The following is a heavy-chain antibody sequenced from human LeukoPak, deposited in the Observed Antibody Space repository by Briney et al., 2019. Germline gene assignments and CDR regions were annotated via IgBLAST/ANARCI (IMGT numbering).Heavy chain of an antibody. CDR2: ISGSGGST. D-gene: IGHD3-10*01. CDR1: GFTFSSYG. V-gene: IGHV3-23*01. Sequence: PGGSLRLSCVASGFTFSSYGMSWVRQAPGKGLEWVSAISGSGGSTYYADSVKGRFTISRDNSKNTLYLQMNSLRAEDTAVYYCAKGLLWFGELFGPFDYWGQGTLVTVSS. J-gene: IGHJ4*02. CDR3: AKGLLWFGELFGPFDY.